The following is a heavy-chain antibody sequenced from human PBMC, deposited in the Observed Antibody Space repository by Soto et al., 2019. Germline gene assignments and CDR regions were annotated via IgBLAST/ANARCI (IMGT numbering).Heavy chain of an antibody. CDR2: ISTYKGNT. CDR1: GYTFTSYG. J-gene: IGHJ4*02. CDR3: AKGYCSSTSCYRPYYFDY. V-gene: IGHV1-18*03. D-gene: IGHD2-2*01. Sequence: ASVKVSCKTSGYTFTSYGIAWVRQAPGQGLEWMGWISTYKGNTNYAQKFQGRVTMTTDTSTSTGYMELRSLRAEDMAVYYCAKGYCSSTSCYRPYYFDYWGQGTLVTVSS.